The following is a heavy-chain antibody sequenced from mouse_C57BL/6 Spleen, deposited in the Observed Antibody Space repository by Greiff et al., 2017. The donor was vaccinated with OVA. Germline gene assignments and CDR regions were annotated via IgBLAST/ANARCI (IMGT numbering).Heavy chain of an antibody. CDR2: IYPSSGNT. J-gene: IGHJ4*01. Sequence: VQLQESGAELARPGASVKLSCKASGYTFTSYGIRWVKQSTGQGLEWIGEIYPSSGNTYYNEKVKGKATLTADKSSSTAYMELRSLTSEDSAVYFCARGNYCDDVYAMDYWGQGTSVTVSS. CDR3: ARGNYCDDVYAMDY. D-gene: IGHD2-12*01. V-gene: IGHV1-81*01. CDR1: GYTFTSYG.